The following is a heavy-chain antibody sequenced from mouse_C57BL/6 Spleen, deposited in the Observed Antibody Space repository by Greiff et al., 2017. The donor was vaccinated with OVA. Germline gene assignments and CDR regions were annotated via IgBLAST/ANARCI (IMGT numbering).Heavy chain of an antibody. CDR3: APGDYFDY. CDR1: GFTINDYY. CDR2: IDPEDGEP. J-gene: IGHJ2*01. Sequence: EVKLMEPGAELVKPGASVKLSCTASGFTINDYYMHWVKQRPEQGLEWIGRIDPEDGEPKYAPKFQGKATITADPSANAAYLQLSSLTSEDTGVYYWAPGDYFDYWGQGTTLTVSS. V-gene: IGHV14-2*01.